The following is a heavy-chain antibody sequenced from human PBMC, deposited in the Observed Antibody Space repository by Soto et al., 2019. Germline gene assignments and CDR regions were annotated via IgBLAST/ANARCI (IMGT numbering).Heavy chain of an antibody. D-gene: IGHD2-21*02. V-gene: IGHV1-69*13. CDR3: ARGRHYCGGDSYGSPNYYFAHGMDV. CDR1: GGTFSSYA. J-gene: IGHJ6*02. CDR2: IIPIFGTA. Sequence: SVKVSCKASGGTFSSYAISWVRQAPGQGLEWMGGIIPIFGTANYAQKFQGRVTITADESTSTAYMELSSLRSEDTAVYYCARGRHYCGGDSYGSPNYYFAHGMDVSAQGASVTVS.